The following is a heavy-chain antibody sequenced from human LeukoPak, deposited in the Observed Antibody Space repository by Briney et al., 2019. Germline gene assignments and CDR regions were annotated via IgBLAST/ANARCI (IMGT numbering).Heavy chain of an antibody. Sequence: AAVKVSCKASGYTFTGYFIHWVRQAPGQGLEWIGWINPNSGGTNYALKFQGRVTLTRDTSISTAYMGFSRLRSDDTAVYYCARPANPYYYDGATSYPSWGQGTLVTVSS. CDR3: ARPANPYYYDGATSYPS. CDR2: INPNSGGT. J-gene: IGHJ5*02. V-gene: IGHV1-2*02. D-gene: IGHD3-22*01. CDR1: GYTFTGYF.